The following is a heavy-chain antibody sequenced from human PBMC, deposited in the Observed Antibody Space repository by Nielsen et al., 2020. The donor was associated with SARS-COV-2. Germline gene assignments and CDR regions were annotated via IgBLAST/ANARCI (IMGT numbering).Heavy chain of an antibody. CDR3: AAEVGGSYFDY. CDR2: IVVGSGDT. D-gene: IGHD1-26*01. CDR1: GFTFTSSA. J-gene: IGHJ4*02. Sequence: SVKVSCKASGFTFTSSAVQWVRQARGQRLEWIGWIVVGSGDTNYAQKFQERVTITRDMSTSTAYMELSSLRSEDTAVYYCAAEVGGSYFDYWGQGTLVTVSS. V-gene: IGHV1-58*01.